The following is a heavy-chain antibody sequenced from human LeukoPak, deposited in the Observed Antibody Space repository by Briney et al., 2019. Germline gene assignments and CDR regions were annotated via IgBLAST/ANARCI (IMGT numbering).Heavy chain of an antibody. CDR1: GFTFNSYW. V-gene: IGHV3-7*01. J-gene: IGHJ4*02. CDR3: ATTLNIASAGYF. CDR2: VQQEGSER. D-gene: IGHD6-13*01. Sequence: GGSLGLSCAASGFTFNSYWMSWVRQAPGKGLEWVANVQQEGSERYYVDSVKGRFTISRDNAKNSVYLQMNSLRAEDTAMYYCATTLNIASAGYFWGQGTPVTVSS.